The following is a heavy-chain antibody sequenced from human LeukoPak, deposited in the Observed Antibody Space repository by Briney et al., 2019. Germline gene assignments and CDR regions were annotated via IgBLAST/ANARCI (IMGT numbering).Heavy chain of an antibody. Sequence: ASVKVSCKASGYRFAAYYIHWVRQAPGQGPEWMGWISPNNGVTKYAQRFQGRVTMTRDTSISTAYMELSRLRSDDTAVYYCARGVFRGSCYNYWGQGTLVTVSS. CDR3: ARGVFRGSCYNY. D-gene: IGHD2-15*01. CDR2: ISPNNGVT. J-gene: IGHJ4*02. V-gene: IGHV1-2*02. CDR1: GYRFAAYY.